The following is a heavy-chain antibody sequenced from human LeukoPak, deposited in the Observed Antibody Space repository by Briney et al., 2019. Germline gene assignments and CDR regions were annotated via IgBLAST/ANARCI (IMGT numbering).Heavy chain of an antibody. V-gene: IGHV3-7*01. Sequence: PGGSLRLSCAVSGFTFSSYWMTWVRQAAGEGLEWVANIKEDGSEKYYVDSVKGRFTIARDNAKNSLYLQMDSLRAEDTAVYFCARQRHDNFWSYYYSFFDSWGQGTLVTVSS. D-gene: IGHD3-3*01. J-gene: IGHJ4*02. CDR2: IKEDGSEK. CDR3: ARQRHDNFWSYYYSFFDS. CDR1: GFTFSSYW.